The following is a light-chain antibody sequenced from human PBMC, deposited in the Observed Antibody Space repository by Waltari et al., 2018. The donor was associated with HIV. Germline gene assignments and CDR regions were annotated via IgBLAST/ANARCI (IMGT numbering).Light chain of an antibody. CDR2: DVS. CDR1: SSDVGGNNY. J-gene: IGLJ1*01. V-gene: IGLV2-14*01. Sequence: QSPLTHPASVSASPGPSITISCIGTSSDVGGNNYVSWYQQHPGKVPKLMIYDVSNRPSGVCNRFSGSKTGHTSALTISGLQAEDEADYYGSSDTSSSTLNYVFGTGTKVTVL. CDR3: SSDTSSSTLNYV.